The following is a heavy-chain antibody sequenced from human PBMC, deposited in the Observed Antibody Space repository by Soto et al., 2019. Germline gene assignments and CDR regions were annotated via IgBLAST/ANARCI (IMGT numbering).Heavy chain of an antibody. CDR1: GFTFSSYA. CDR3: AKARGQWLVDYYFDY. V-gene: IGHV3-23*01. J-gene: IGHJ4*02. D-gene: IGHD6-19*01. CDR2: ISGSGGST. Sequence: PGGSRRLSCAASGFTFSSYAMSWVRQAPGKGLEWVSAISGSGGSTYYADSVKGRFTISRDNSKNTLYLQMNSLRAEDTAVYYCAKARGQWLVDYYFDYWGQGTLVTVSS.